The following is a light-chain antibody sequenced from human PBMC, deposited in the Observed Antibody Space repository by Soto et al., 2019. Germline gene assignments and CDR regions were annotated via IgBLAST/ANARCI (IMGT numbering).Light chain of an antibody. CDR1: NIGRKG. V-gene: IGLV3-21*01. CDR2: YDS. Sequence: VLTQPPSVSVAPGETASITCGGNNIGRKGVHLYHQKPGQAPLLVIYYDSDRPSGIPERCSGSNACNTATPTITSVEAADEADDYCHVWDSNSDHSVFGGGTQLTVL. J-gene: IGLJ2*01. CDR3: HVWDSNSDHSV.